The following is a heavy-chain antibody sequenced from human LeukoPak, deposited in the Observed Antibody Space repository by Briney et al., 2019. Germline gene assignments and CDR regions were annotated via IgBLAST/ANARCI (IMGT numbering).Heavy chain of an antibody. Sequence: PSETLSLTCTVSGGSISRYYWSWIRQPPGKGLEWIGYIYYSGSTNYNPSLKSRVTISLDTSKNQFTLKLRSATAADTAVYYCARHRRQYDILTGPGVYYYYGMDVWSQGSTVTVSS. J-gene: IGHJ6*02. CDR2: IYYSGST. V-gene: IGHV4-59*08. CDR1: GGSISRYY. CDR3: ARHRRQYDILTGPGVYYYYGMDV. D-gene: IGHD3-9*01.